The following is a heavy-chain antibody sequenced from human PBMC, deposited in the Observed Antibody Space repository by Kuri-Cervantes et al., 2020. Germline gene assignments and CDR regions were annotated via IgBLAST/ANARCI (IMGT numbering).Heavy chain of an antibody. Sequence: GESLKISCAASGFTFSSYAMSWVCQAPGKGLEWVSAISGSGGSTYYADSVKGRFTISRDNSKNTLYLQMNSLRAEDTAVYYCANEGALYYDFWSAKVMVWGQGTLVTVSS. V-gene: IGHV3-23*01. D-gene: IGHD3-3*01. CDR3: ANEGALYYDFWSAKVMV. CDR2: ISGSGGST. J-gene: IGHJ4*02. CDR1: GFTFSSYA.